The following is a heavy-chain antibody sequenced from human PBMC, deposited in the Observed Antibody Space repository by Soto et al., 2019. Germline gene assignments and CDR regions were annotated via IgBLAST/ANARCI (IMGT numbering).Heavy chain of an antibody. CDR2: IQSGGRT. J-gene: IGHJ4*02. V-gene: IGHV4-39*01. CDR3: ARLPRTSVGGTGADY. Sequence: QLQLHQSGPGLLKPSETLSLTCTVSGVSIGSSDYFWGWIRQPPGKGLEWIASIQSGGRTFYTPSLKSRVNISVDTSRNQYSLKLTSVTAADTAVYYCARLPRTSVGGTGADYWGQGTLVTVSS. D-gene: IGHD6-19*01. CDR1: GVSIGSSDYF.